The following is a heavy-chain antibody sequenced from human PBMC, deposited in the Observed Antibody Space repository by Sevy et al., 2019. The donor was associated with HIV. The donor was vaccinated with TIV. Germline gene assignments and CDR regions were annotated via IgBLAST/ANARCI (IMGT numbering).Heavy chain of an antibody. CDR2: INQSGSA. CDR3: ARGGILYGSGSYTYDY. D-gene: IGHD3-10*01. J-gene: IGHJ4*02. V-gene: IGHV4-34*01. CDR1: GGSFSGYY. Sequence: SETLSLTCAVYGGSFSGYYWSWIRQPPGKGLEWIGEINQSGSANYNPTLKSRVTISVNTSKNQFSLKLSSVTAADTAVYYCARGGILYGSGSYTYDYWGQGTLVTVSS.